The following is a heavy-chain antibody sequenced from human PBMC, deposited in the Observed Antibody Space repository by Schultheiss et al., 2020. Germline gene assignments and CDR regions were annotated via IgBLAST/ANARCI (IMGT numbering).Heavy chain of an antibody. CDR3: ARGYGYSSGWYNWFDP. Sequence: GGSLRLSCAASGFTFSSYAMSWVRQAPGKGLEWVSAISSSSSYIYYADSVKGRFTISRDNSKNTLYLQMNSLRAEDTAVYYCARGYGYSSGWYNWFDPWGQGTLVTVSS. V-gene: IGHV3-23*01. CDR2: ISSSSSYI. D-gene: IGHD6-19*01. CDR1: GFTFSSYA. J-gene: IGHJ5*02.